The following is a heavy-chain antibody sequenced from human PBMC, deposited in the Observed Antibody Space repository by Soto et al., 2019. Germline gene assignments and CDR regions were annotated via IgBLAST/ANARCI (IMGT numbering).Heavy chain of an antibody. CDR3: AARPRYYYYGMDV. Sequence: GASVKVSCKAAGFTFTSSAVQWVRQARGQRLEWIGWIVVGSGNTNYAQKFQERVTITRDMSTSTAYMELSSLRSEDTAVYYCAARPRYYYYGMDVWGQGTTVTVSS. D-gene: IGHD6-6*01. CDR1: GFTFTSSA. J-gene: IGHJ6*02. V-gene: IGHV1-58*01. CDR2: IVVGSGNT.